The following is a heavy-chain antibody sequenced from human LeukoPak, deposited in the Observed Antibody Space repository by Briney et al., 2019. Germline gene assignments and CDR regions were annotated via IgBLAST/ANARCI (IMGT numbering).Heavy chain of an antibody. CDR2: ISGSGDNT. J-gene: IGHJ4*02. Sequence: ETLSLTCTVSGGSISSSSSYWGWVRQAPGKGLEWVSTISGSGDNTYYAASVKGRFTISRDTSKNTLYVQLNSLRADDTAVYYCAKESGDFWSPTNYWGQGTLVTVSS. D-gene: IGHD3-3*01. CDR1: GGSISSSSSY. CDR3: AKESGDFWSPTNY. V-gene: IGHV3-23*01.